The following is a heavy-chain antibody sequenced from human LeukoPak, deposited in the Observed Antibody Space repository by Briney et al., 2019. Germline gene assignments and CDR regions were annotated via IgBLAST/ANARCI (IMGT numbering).Heavy chain of an antibody. Sequence: SETLSLTCAVYGGSFSGYYWSWIRQPPGKGLEWIGEINHSGSTNYNPSLKSRVTISVDTSKNQFSLKLSSVTAADTAVYYCARLAVVVPAAIDHNWFDPWGQGTLVTVSS. J-gene: IGHJ5*02. CDR3: ARLAVVVPAAIDHNWFDP. V-gene: IGHV4-34*01. D-gene: IGHD2-2*01. CDR2: INHSGST. CDR1: GGSFSGYY.